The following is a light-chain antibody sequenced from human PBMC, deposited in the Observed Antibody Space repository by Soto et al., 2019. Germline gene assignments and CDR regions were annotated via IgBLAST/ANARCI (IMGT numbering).Light chain of an antibody. V-gene: IGLV1-47*01. Sequence: QSALTQPPSASGTPGQSLTISCSGSSSNIGSHYVYWYQSLPGTAPKLLIYNNGQRPSGVPDRFSGSKSGTSASLAISGLRSEDEADYYCAVWDDSLTGWVFGGGTKLTVL. J-gene: IGLJ3*02. CDR3: AVWDDSLTGWV. CDR1: SSNIGSHY. CDR2: NNG.